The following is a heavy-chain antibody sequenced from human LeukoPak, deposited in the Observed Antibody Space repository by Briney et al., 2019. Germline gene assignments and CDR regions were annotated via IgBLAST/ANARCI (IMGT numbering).Heavy chain of an antibody. V-gene: IGHV4-59*12. Sequence: SETLSLTCTVSGGSISTYYWSWIRQPPGKGLEWIGYVYYSGSTNYNPSLKSRVTISVDTSKNQFSLKLSSVTAADTAVYYCARVSGRSRTAFDYWGQGTLVTVSS. CDR2: VYYSGST. J-gene: IGHJ4*02. CDR1: GGSISTYY. D-gene: IGHD6-13*01. CDR3: ARVSGRSRTAFDY.